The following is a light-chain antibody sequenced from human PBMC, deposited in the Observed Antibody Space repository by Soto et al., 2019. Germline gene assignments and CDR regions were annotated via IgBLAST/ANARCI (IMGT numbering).Light chain of an antibody. V-gene: IGLV1-44*01. CDR2: SNN. Sequence: QSVLTHPPSASGTPGQRVTNSCSGSSSNIGSNTVNWYQQLPGTAPKLLIYSNNQRPSGVPDRFSGSKSGTSASLAISGLQSEDEADYYCAAWDDSLNGVVFGGGTKLTVL. CDR1: SSNIGSNT. J-gene: IGLJ2*01. CDR3: AAWDDSLNGVV.